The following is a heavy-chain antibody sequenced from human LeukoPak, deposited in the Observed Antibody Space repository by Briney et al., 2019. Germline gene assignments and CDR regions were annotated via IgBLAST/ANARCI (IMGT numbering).Heavy chain of an antibody. V-gene: IGHV1-69*05. CDR1: GGTFSSYA. Sequence: SVKVSCTASGGTFSSYAISWVRQAPGQGLEWMGGIIPIFGTANYAQKFQGRVTITTDESTSTAYMELSSLRSEDTAVYYCAGSIAAISYLFDYWGQGTLVTVSS. D-gene: IGHD6-6*01. CDR2: IIPIFGTA. J-gene: IGHJ4*02. CDR3: AGSIAAISYLFDY.